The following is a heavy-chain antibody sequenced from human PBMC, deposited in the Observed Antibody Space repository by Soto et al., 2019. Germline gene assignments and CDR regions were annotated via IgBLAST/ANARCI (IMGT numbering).Heavy chain of an antibody. Sequence: GGSLRLSCAASGFTFSSYGMHWVRQAPGKGLEWVAVIWDDGSNKYYADSVKGRFTISRDNSKNTLYLQMNSLRAEDKSLYYCERADYDETIKGHYYYCNEVWGKGTTVTVSS. CDR1: GFTFSSYG. D-gene: IGHD4-17*01. CDR2: IWDDGSNK. J-gene: IGHJ6*03. V-gene: IGHV3-33*01. CDR3: ERADYDETIKGHYYYCNEV.